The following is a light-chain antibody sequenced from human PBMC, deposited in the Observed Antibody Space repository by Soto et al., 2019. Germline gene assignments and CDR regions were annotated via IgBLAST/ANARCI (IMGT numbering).Light chain of an antibody. CDR3: QQYGTSPIT. CDR2: DAS. CDR1: QTISSW. J-gene: IGKJ5*01. V-gene: IGKV1-5*01. Sequence: DIQMTQSPSTLSASVGDRVTLTCRASQTISSWLAWYQQKPGKAPKLLIYDASSLESGVPSRFSGSGSGTDFTLTISSLEPEDFAVYYCQQYGTSPITFGQGTRLEIK.